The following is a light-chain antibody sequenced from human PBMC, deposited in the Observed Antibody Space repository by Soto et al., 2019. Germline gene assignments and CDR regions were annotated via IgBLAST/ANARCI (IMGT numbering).Light chain of an antibody. CDR2: AAS. J-gene: IGKJ4*01. CDR3: QQSYSTPLT. CDR1: QSISSY. V-gene: IGKV1-39*01. Sequence: DIQITQSPSSLSSSVIDRFTLTFGASQSISSYLNWYQQKPGKAPKLLIYAASSLQSGVPSRFSGSGSGTDFTLTISSLQPEDFATYYCQQSYSTPLTFGGGTKVDI.